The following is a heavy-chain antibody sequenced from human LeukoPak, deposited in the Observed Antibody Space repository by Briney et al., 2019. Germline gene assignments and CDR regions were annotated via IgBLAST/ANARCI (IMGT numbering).Heavy chain of an antibody. CDR1: GGSISSYY. CDR2: IYYGGST. D-gene: IGHD2-2*01. V-gene: IGHV4-59*01. Sequence: SETLSLTCTVSGGSISSYYWSWIRQPPGKGLEWIGYIYYGGSTNYNPSLKSRVTISVDTSKNQFSLKLSSVTAADTAVYYCARVGGYCSSTSCYGGIDPWGQGTLVTVSS. J-gene: IGHJ5*02. CDR3: ARVGGYCSSTSCYGGIDP.